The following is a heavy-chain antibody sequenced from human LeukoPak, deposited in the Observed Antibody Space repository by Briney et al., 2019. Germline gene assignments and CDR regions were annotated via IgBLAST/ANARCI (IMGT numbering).Heavy chain of an antibody. CDR3: ARDGEVRGVNNPDY. CDR2: ISAYNGNT. Sequence: APVKVSCKASGYTFTSYGISLVRQAPGQGLEWMGWISAYNGNTNYAQKLQGRVTMTTDTSTSTAYMELRSLRSDDTAVYYCARDGEVRGVNNPDYWGQGTLVTVSS. J-gene: IGHJ4*02. D-gene: IGHD3-10*01. CDR1: GYTFTSYG. V-gene: IGHV1-18*01.